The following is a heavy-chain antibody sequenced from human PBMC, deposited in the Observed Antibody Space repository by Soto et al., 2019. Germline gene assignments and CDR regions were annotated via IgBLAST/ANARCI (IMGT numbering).Heavy chain of an antibody. CDR1: GFTFSSYS. CDR3: ARAAASNAFDI. CDR2: ISSSSSYI. Sequence: GGSLRLSCAASGFTFSSYSMNWVRQAPGKGLEWVSSISSSSSYIYYADSVKGRFTISRDNAKNSLYLQMNSLRAEDTAVYYCARAAASNAFDIWGQGTMVTVSS. J-gene: IGHJ3*02. V-gene: IGHV3-21*01. D-gene: IGHD2-2*01.